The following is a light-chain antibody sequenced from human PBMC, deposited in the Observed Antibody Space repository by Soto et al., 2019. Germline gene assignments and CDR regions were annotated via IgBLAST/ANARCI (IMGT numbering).Light chain of an antibody. CDR2: KAS. V-gene: IGKV1-5*03. CDR3: QQYKSYFLT. Sequence: DIQMTQSPSTLSASVGDRVTITCRASQSISNWLAWYQQKPGKAPKLRIYKASSLESGVPSRFSGSGSGTEFTLTISSLQPDDFATYYCQQYKSYFLTFGGGTKVEIK. J-gene: IGKJ4*01. CDR1: QSISNW.